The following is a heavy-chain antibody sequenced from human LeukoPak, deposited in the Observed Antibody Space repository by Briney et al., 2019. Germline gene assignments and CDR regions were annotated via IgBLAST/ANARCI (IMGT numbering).Heavy chain of an antibody. D-gene: IGHD6-13*01. CDR2: LTSSSSYI. V-gene: IGHV3-21*01. CDR1: GFTFSSYS. Sequence: GGSLRLSCAASGFTFSSYSMNWVRQAPGKGLEWVSSLTSSSSYIYYADSVKGRFTISRDNAKNSLYLQMNSLRAEDTAVYYCARDRWQQLDYWGQGTLVTVSS. CDR3: ARDRWQQLDY. J-gene: IGHJ4*02.